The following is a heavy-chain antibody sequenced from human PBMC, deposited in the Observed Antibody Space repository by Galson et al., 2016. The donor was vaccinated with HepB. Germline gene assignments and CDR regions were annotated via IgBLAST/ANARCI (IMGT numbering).Heavy chain of an antibody. CDR2: IIPLFERT. V-gene: IGHV1-69*13. Sequence: SVKVSCKASGGSFSDYSINWVRQAPGQGLEWVGGIIPLFERTTYAQEFQGRVSISADGSTSTAYMELSSLRFEDTAVYYCARGGTMMLALATPDYWGQGTLITVST. CDR3: ARGGTMMLALATPDY. D-gene: IGHD4/OR15-4a*01. CDR1: GGSFSDYS. J-gene: IGHJ4*02.